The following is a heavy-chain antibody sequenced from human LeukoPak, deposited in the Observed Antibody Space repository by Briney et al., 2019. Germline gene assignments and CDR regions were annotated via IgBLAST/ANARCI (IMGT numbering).Heavy chain of an antibody. CDR1: GGSFSGYY. V-gene: IGHV4-34*01. Sequence: SETLSLTCAVYGGSFSGYYWNWIRQPPGKGLEWIGEINHSGSTNYNPSLKSRVTILVDTSKNQFSLKLSSVTAADTAVYFCARDSGTTGEVKFDPWGQGTLVTVSS. CDR3: ARDSGTTGEVKFDP. D-gene: IGHD3-10*01. CDR2: INHSGST. J-gene: IGHJ5*02.